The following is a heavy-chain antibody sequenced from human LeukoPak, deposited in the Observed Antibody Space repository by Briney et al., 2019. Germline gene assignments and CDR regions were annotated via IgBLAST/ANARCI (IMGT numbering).Heavy chain of an antibody. V-gene: IGHV4-34*01. CDR3: ARAYGDYGTYYYGMDV. CDR1: GGSFSGYY. D-gene: IGHD4-17*01. CDR2: INHSGST. J-gene: IGHJ6*02. Sequence: PSETLSLTCAVYGGSFSGYYWSWIRQPPGKGLEWIGEINHSGSTNYNPSLKSRVTISVDTSKNQFSLKLSSVTAADTAVYYCARAYGDYGTYYYGMDVWVQGTTVTVSS.